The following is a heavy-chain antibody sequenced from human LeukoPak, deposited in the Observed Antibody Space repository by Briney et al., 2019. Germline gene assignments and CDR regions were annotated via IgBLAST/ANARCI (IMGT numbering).Heavy chain of an antibody. Sequence: PGGSLRLSCAASGFTVSSNYMSWVRQAPGKGLEWVSYISSSSSTIYYADSVKGRFTISRDNAKNSLYLQMNSLRAEDTAVYYCARDHPTYYDFWSGSKAARMDYWGQGTLVTVSS. CDR2: ISSSSSTI. CDR3: ARDHPTYYDFWSGSKAARMDY. D-gene: IGHD3-3*01. V-gene: IGHV3-48*01. CDR1: GFTVSSNY. J-gene: IGHJ4*02.